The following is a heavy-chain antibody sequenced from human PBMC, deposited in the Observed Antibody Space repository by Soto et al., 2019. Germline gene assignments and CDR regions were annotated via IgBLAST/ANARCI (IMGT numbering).Heavy chain of an antibody. CDR3: ATDREGEAFDI. D-gene: IGHD3-10*01. J-gene: IGHJ3*02. Sequence: QVQLVQSGAEVKKPGSSVKVSCKASGGTFSSYAISWVRQAPGQGLEWMGGIIPIFGTANYAQKFQGRVTITANEATSTASMELSSLRTEHTAVYYCATDREGEAFDIWGQGTMVTVSS. V-gene: IGHV1-69*01. CDR1: GGTFSSYA. CDR2: IIPIFGTA.